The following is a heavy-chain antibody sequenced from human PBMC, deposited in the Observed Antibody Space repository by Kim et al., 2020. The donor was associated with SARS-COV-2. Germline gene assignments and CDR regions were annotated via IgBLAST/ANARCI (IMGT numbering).Heavy chain of an antibody. CDR2: ISSSSSYT. D-gene: IGHD4-4*01. CDR3: ARVSGLLHSNSKHDAFDI. CDR1: GFTFSDYY. J-gene: IGHJ3*02. Sequence: GGSLRLSCAASGFTFSDYYMSWIRQAPGKGLEWVSYISSSSSYTNYADSVKGRFTISRDNAKNSLYLQMNSLRAEDTAVYYCARVSGLLHSNSKHDAFDIWGQGTMVTVSS. V-gene: IGHV3-11*06.